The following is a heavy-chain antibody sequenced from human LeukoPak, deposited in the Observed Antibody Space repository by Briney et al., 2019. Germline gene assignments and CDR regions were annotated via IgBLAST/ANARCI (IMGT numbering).Heavy chain of an antibody. D-gene: IGHD3-16*01. Sequence: SETLSLTCTVAGGSISSSSYYWGWIRQPPGKGLEWIGSIYYSGSTYYNPSLKSRVTISVDTSKNQFSLKLSSVTAADAAVYYCASWYGGFDYWGQGTLVTVSS. CDR2: IYYSGST. CDR1: GGSISSSSYY. V-gene: IGHV4-39*01. J-gene: IGHJ4*02. CDR3: ASWYGGFDY.